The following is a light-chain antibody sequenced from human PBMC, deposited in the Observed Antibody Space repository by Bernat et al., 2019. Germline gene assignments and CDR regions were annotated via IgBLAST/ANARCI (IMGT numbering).Light chain of an antibody. CDR2: LGS. Sequence: DIVMTQSPLSLPVTPGEPASISCRSSQSLLHSNGYDYLDWYLQKPGQSPQLLIFLGSNRASGVPDRFSGSGSGTDFTLKISRVEAEDVGVYYCMQALGTVPTFGQGTRLEIK. CDR3: MQALGTVPT. J-gene: IGKJ5*01. V-gene: IGKV2-28*01. CDR1: QSLLHSNGYDY.